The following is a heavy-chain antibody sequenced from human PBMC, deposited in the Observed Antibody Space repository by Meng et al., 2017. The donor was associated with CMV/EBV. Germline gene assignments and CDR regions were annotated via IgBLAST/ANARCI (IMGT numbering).Heavy chain of an antibody. D-gene: IGHD4-23*01. CDR3: ARDAEPPVVTPYYYYYGMDV. Sequence: SETLSLTCAIPGDSVSSNSAAWNWIRQSPSRGLEWLGRTYYRSKWYNDYAVSVKSRITINPDTSKNQFSLQLNSVTPEDTAVYYCARDAEPPVVTPYYYYYGMDVWGQGTTVTVSS. J-gene: IGHJ6*02. V-gene: IGHV6-1*01. CDR2: TYYRSKWYN. CDR1: GDSVSSNSAA.